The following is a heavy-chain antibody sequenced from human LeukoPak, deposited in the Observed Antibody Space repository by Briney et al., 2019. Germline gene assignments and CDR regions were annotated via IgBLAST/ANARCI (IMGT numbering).Heavy chain of an antibody. V-gene: IGHV3-11*01. CDR2: ISGGGTT. J-gene: IGHJ4*02. CDR3: ARATFGEWLLDY. D-gene: IGHD3-10*01. Sequence: GGSLRLSCAASGFTFSDYYMTRIRQSPAKGLEWVSYISGGGTTYYADSVKGRFYISRDNANNSLYLQMNSLRGDDTAVYYCARATFGEWLLDYWGQGTLVTVSS. CDR1: GFTFSDYY.